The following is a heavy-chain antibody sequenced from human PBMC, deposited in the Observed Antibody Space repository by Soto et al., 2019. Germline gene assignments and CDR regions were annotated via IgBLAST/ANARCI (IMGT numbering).Heavy chain of an antibody. CDR1: GFSLSTSGMC. Sequence: SGPTLVNPTQTLTLTCTFSGFSLSTSGMCVSWIRQPPGKALEWLARIDWDDDKYYSTSLKTRLSISKDTSKNQVVLTMTNMDPVDTATYYCARGSVQGSGSYYSGAGDYWGQGTLVTVSS. J-gene: IGHJ4*02. CDR3: ARGSVQGSGSYYSGAGDY. V-gene: IGHV2-70*11. CDR2: IDWDDDK. D-gene: IGHD3-10*01.